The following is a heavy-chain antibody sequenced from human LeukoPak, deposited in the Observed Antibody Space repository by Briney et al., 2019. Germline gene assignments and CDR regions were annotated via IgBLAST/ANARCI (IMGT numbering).Heavy chain of an antibody. V-gene: IGHV4-61*01. Sequence: SETLSLTCTVSGYSISSGYYWSWIRQPPGKGLEWIGYIYYSGSTNYNPSLKSRVTISVDTSKNQFSLKLSSVTAADTAVYYCARDSPYYYDSSGYYDYWGQGTLVTVSS. CDR3: ARDSPYYYDSSGYYDY. CDR1: GYSISSGYY. J-gene: IGHJ4*02. CDR2: IYYSGST. D-gene: IGHD3-22*01.